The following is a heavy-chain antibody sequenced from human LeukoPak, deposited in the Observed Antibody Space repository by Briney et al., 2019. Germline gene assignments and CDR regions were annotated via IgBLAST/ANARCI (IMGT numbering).Heavy chain of an antibody. Sequence: GGSLRLSCAASGFTFSSYSMNWVRQAPGKGLEWVSSISSSSSYIYYADSVKGRFTISRDNAKNSLYLQMNSLRAEDTAVYYCAKDPDFWSGYSPRYFDYWGQGTLVTVSS. V-gene: IGHV3-21*01. CDR3: AKDPDFWSGYSPRYFDY. CDR1: GFTFSSYS. CDR2: ISSSSSYI. D-gene: IGHD3-3*01. J-gene: IGHJ4*02.